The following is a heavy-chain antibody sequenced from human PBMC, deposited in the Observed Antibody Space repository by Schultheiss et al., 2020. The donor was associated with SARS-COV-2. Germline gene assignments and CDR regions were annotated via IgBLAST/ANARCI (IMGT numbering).Heavy chain of an antibody. V-gene: IGHV4-4*02. CDR3: ARDGAYSGYDYYYYYYGMDV. Sequence: LSLTCAVSGGSISSSNWWSWVRQPPGKGLEWIGEINHSGSTNYNPSLKTRVTISVDTSKNQFSLKLSSVTAADTAVYYCARDGAYSGYDYYYYYYGMDVWGQGTTVTVSS. CDR1: GGSISSSNW. J-gene: IGHJ6*02. D-gene: IGHD5-12*01. CDR2: INHSGST.